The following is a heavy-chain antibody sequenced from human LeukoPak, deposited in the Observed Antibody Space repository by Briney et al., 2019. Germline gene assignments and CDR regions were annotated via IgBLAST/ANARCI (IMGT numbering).Heavy chain of an antibody. J-gene: IGHJ4*02. CDR1: GFTFSSYS. D-gene: IGHD3-10*01. Sequence: GGSLRLSCAASGFTFSSYSMNWVRQAPGKGLEWVSYISSSSGTKYYADSVKGRFTISRDNPKNSLFLQMSSLRDEDTAVYFCARDRGFGEMDYWGQGTLVTVSS. CDR3: ARDRGFGEMDY. CDR2: ISSSSGTK. V-gene: IGHV3-48*02.